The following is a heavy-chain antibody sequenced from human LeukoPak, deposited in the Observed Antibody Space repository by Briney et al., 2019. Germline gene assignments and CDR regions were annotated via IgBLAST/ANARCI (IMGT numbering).Heavy chain of an antibody. J-gene: IGHJ5*02. D-gene: IGHD2-21*02. CDR3: ARDKGAYCGGDCYPVLGTNWFDP. CDR2: IYYSGST. Sequence: SETLSLTCTVSGGSISSSSYYWGWIRQPPGKGLEWTGSIYYSGSTYYNPSLKSRVTISVDTSKNQFSLKLSSVTAADTAVYYCARDKGAYCGGDCYPVLGTNWFDPWGQGTLVTVSS. CDR1: GGSISSSSYY. V-gene: IGHV4-39*07.